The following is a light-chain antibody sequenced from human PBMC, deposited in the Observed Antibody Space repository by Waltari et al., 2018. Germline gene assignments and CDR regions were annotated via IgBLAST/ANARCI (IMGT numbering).Light chain of an antibody. Sequence: EIVMTQSPATLSVSPGERATLSCRASQSVSSNLAWYQQKPGQAPRLLIYGASTRATCVPARFSGIGSGTEFTLTISSLQSEDFAVYYCQQYNNWPPGTFGGGTKVEIK. CDR2: GAS. V-gene: IGKV3-15*01. J-gene: IGKJ4*01. CDR3: QQYNNWPPGT. CDR1: QSVSSN.